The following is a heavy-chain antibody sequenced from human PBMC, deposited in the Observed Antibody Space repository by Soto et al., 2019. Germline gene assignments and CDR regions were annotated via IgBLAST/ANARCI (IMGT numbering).Heavy chain of an antibody. Sequence: GGSLRLSCTASGFTFGDYAMSWFRQAPGKGLEWVGFIRSKAYGGTTEYAASVKGRFTISRDDSKSIAYLQMNSLKTEDTAVYYCTRVPEGLGSGWCAGAFFDYWGQGTLVTVSS. CDR1: GFTFGDYA. J-gene: IGHJ4*02. V-gene: IGHV3-49*03. CDR2: IRSKAYGGTT. D-gene: IGHD6-19*01. CDR3: TRVPEGLGSGWCAGAFFDY.